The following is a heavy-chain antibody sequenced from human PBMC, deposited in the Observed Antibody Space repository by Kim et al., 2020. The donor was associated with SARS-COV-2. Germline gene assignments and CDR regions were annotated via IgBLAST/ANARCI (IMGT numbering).Heavy chain of an antibody. CDR3: ARERAPTIFGVVINYYGMDV. Sequence: SETLSLTCAVYGGSFSGYYWSWIRQPPGKGLEWIGEINHSGSTNYNPSLKSRVTISVDTSKNQFSLKLSSVTAADTAVYYCARERAPTIFGVVINYYGMDVWGQGTTFTVSS. D-gene: IGHD3-3*01. J-gene: IGHJ6*02. V-gene: IGHV4-34*01. CDR2: INHSGST. CDR1: GGSFSGYY.